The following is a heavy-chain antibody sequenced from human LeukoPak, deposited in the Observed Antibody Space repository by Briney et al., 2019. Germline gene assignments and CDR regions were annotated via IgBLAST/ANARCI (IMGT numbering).Heavy chain of an antibody. CDR2: IYYSGST. Sequence: SETLSLTCAVYGGSFSSYYWSWIRQPPGKGLEWIGYIYYSGSTNYNPSLKSRVTILVDTSKNQFSLKLSSVTAADTAVYYCARVRVAGTRDASYWGQGTLVTVSS. D-gene: IGHD6-19*01. CDR3: ARVRVAGTRDASY. V-gene: IGHV4-59*01. J-gene: IGHJ4*02. CDR1: GGSFSSYY.